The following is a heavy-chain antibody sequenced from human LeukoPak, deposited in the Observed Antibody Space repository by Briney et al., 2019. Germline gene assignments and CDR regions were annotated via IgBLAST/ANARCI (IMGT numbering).Heavy chain of an antibody. J-gene: IGHJ4*02. D-gene: IGHD3-10*01. V-gene: IGHV4-39*07. CDR3: ARVTYNGYQHFDY. CDR2: IHHRGTT. CDR1: GGSISTNTYY. Sequence: SETLSLTCIVTGGSISTNTYYWGWIRLPPGKGLEWIGEIHHRGTTYYNPSLRSRVTISVDTSKNQFSLRLTSVTAADTAVYYCARVTYNGYQHFDYWGQGNLVAVS.